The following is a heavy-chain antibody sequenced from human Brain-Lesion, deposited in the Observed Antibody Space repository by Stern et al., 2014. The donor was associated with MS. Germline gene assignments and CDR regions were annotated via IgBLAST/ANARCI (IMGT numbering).Heavy chain of an antibody. CDR2: IYYSGNT. J-gene: IGHJ5*02. CDR1: GGSVSSTSYA. CDR3: AGEEDIRYCSGGSCTGNWFDP. Sequence: QLVESGPGLVKPSETLSLTCTVAGGSVSSTSYAWAWIRQPPGKGLEWIGTIYYSGNTYYSPSLKSRLTISLATSQDPLSLQLRSVTAADTAVYYCAGEEDIRYCSGGSCTGNWFDPWGQGTLVTVSS. D-gene: IGHD2-15*01. V-gene: IGHV4-39*01.